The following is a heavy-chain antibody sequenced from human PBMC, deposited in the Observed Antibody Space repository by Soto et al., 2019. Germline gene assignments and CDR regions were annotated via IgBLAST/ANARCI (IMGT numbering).Heavy chain of an antibody. D-gene: IGHD2-15*01. J-gene: IGHJ6*03. V-gene: IGHV3-15*01. CDR3: TTIPVPYCSGGSCYSDYYYYYMDV. CDR1: GFTFSNAW. CDR2: IKSKTDGGTT. Sequence: GGSLRLSCAASGFTFSNAWMSWVRQAPGKGLEWVGRIKSKTDGGTTDYAAPVKGRFTISRDDSKNTLYLQMNSLKTEDTAVYYCTTIPVPYCSGGSCYSDYYYYYMDVWGKGTTVTVSS.